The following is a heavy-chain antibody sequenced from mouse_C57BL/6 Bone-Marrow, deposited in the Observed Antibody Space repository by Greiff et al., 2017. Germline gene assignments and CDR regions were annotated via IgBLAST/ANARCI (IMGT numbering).Heavy chain of an antibody. J-gene: IGHJ1*03. V-gene: IGHV1-59*01. D-gene: IGHD1-1*01. CDR2: IHPSDSYT. Sequence: QVQLQQPGAELVRPGTSVKLSCKASGYTFTSYWMHWVKQSPGQGLEWIGVIHPSDSYTNYNQKFKGKATLTVDTSSSTAYMQLSSLTSDDSAVYYCAKSSYSSSPHWYFDVWGTGTTVTVSS. CDR1: GYTFTSYW. CDR3: AKSSYSSSPHWYFDV.